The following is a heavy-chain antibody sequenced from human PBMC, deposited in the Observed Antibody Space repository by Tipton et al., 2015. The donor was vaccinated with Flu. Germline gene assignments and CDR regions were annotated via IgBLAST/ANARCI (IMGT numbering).Heavy chain of an antibody. Sequence: TLSLTCTVSDDSITSYYWSWIRQPPGKGLEWIGYIYDTVTSNYNPSLKSRLTISVDSSKNQLSLKLTSVTAADTAVYYCARARAPYYYYAMNVWGQGTTV. V-gene: IGHV4-59*01. CDR3: ARARAPYYYYAMNV. D-gene: IGHD3-16*01. CDR2: IYDTVTS. J-gene: IGHJ6*02. CDR1: DDSITSYY.